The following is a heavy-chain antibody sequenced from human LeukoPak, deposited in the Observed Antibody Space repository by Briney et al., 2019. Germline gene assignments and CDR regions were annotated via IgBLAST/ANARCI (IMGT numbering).Heavy chain of an antibody. D-gene: IGHD6-13*01. V-gene: IGHV4-4*07. CDR1: GGSISSYY. Sequence: SETLSLTCTVSGGSISSYYWSWIRQPAGKGLEWIGRIYTSGSTNYNPSLKSRVTISVDTSKNQFSLKLSSVTAADTAVYYCARDSDRIAAIDYWGQGTLVTVSS. CDR2: IYTSGST. J-gene: IGHJ4*02. CDR3: ARDSDRIAAIDY.